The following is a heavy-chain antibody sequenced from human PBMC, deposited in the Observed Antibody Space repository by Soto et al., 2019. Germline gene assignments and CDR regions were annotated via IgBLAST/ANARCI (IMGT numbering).Heavy chain of an antibody. CDR3: ARVFTIFGVVIMTPGWFDP. CDR2: IYYSGST. CDR1: GGSISSGDYY. V-gene: IGHV4-30-4*01. J-gene: IGHJ5*02. Sequence: SETLSLTCTVSGGSISSGDYYWSWIRQPPGKGLEWIGYIYYSGSTYYNPSLKSRVTISVDTSKTQFSLKLSSVTAADTAVYYCARVFTIFGVVIMTPGWFDPWGQGTLVTVSS. D-gene: IGHD3-3*01.